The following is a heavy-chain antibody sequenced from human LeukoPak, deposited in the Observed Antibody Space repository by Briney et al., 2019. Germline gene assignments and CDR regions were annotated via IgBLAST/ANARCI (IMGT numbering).Heavy chain of an antibody. V-gene: IGHV4-59*01. CDR1: GGSMSGYY. Sequence: PSETLSLTCTVSGGSMSGYYYTWIRQPPGKGLEWIGYIYYSGGSNYNPSLKSRVTISVDTSKSQISLKLTSVTAADTAVYYCARGVGRGRLSSDSFDLWGQGTMVTDSS. CDR2: IYYSGGS. J-gene: IGHJ3*01. CDR3: ARGVGRGRLSSDSFDL.